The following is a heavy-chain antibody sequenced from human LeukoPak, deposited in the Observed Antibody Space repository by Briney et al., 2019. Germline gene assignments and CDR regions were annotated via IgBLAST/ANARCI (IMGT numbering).Heavy chain of an antibody. Sequence: GGSLRLSCAVSGFTFSSYAMSWVRQAPGKGLEWVSAISGSGGSTYYADSVKGRFTISRDNSKNTLYLQMNSLRAEDTAVYYCAKFFRSDWYFDLWGRGTLVTVSS. V-gene: IGHV3-23*01. CDR1: GFTFSSYA. J-gene: IGHJ2*01. D-gene: IGHD3-3*01. CDR2: ISGSGGST. CDR3: AKFFRSDWYFDL.